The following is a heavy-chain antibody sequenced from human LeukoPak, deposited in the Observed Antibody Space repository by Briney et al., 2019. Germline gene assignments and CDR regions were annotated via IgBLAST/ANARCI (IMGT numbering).Heavy chain of an antibody. CDR3: ARGGYTQNYYYYYYMDV. J-gene: IGHJ6*03. CDR1: GGSFSGYY. CDR2: INHSGST. Sequence: SETLSLTSAVYGGSFSGYYWSWIRQPPGKGLEWIGEINHSGSTNYNPSLKSRVTISVDTSKNQFSLKLSSVTAADTAVYYCARGGYTQNYYYYYYMDVWGKGTTVTVSS. D-gene: IGHD1-1*01. V-gene: IGHV4-34*01.